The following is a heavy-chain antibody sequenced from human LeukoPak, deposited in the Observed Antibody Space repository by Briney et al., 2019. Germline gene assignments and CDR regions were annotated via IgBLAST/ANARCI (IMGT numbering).Heavy chain of an antibody. V-gene: IGHV3-30*03. D-gene: IGHD1-26*01. J-gene: IGHJ4*02. CDR1: GFTFSSYG. CDR2: ISYDGSNK. CDR3: AVLVGATLGPLDY. Sequence: PGGSLRLSCAASGFTFSSYGMHWVRQAPGKGLEWVAVISYDGSNKYYADSVKGRFTISRDNSKNTMYLQMNSLRAEDTAVYYCAVLVGATLGPLDYWGRGTLVTVSS.